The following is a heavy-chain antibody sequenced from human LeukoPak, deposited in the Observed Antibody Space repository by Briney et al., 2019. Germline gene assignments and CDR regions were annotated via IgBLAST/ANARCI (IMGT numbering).Heavy chain of an antibody. D-gene: IGHD3-22*01. CDR1: GYTLTELS. J-gene: IGHJ3*02. CDR3: ATYLRSGYIDDAFDI. Sequence: ASVKVSCKVSGYTLTELSEHWVRQAPGKGLEWMGGFDPEDGETIYAQKFQGRVTMTEDTSTDTAYMELSSLRSEDTAVYYCATYLRSGYIDDAFDIWGQGTMVTVSS. CDR2: FDPEDGET. V-gene: IGHV1-24*01.